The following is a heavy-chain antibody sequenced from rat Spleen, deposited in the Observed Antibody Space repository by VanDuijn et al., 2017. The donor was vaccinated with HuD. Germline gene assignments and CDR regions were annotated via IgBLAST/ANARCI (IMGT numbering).Heavy chain of an antibody. CDR3: ARQRGPSWFAY. J-gene: IGHJ3*01. V-gene: IGHV2-41*01. D-gene: IGHD3-1*01. Sequence: QVQLMESGPGLVQPSETLSLTCTVSGFSLTSYNVHWVRQPPGKGLEWMGVIWNNGGTRYNSALKSRLSISKDISKSQVFLKMNSLRSEDTATYYCARQRGPSWFAYWGQGSLVTVSS. CDR1: GFSLTSYN. CDR2: IWNNGGT.